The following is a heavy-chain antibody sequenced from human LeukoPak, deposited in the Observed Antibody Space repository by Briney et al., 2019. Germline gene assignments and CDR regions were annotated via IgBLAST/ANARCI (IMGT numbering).Heavy chain of an antibody. J-gene: IGHJ4*02. CDR3: ARASPAPKYYYDSSGYPRIGDY. CDR2: ISAYNGNT. D-gene: IGHD3-22*01. Sequence: ASVKVSCKASGYTFTSYGISWVRQAPGRGLEWMGWISAYNGNTNYAQKLQGRVTMTTDTSTSTAYMELRSLRSDDTAVYYCARASPAPKYYYDSSGYPRIGDYWGQGTLVTVSS. V-gene: IGHV1-18*01. CDR1: GYTFTSYG.